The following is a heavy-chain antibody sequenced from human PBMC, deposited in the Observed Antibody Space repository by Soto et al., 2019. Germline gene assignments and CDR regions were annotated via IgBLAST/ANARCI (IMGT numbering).Heavy chain of an antibody. Sequence: ASVKVSCKASGYTFTSYAMHWVRQAPGQRLEWMGWINAGNGNTKYYADSVKGRFTISRDNPKNTLYPQMNSLRAEDTAVYYCTRANYGSGSNYYYGLDVWGQGTTVTVSS. J-gene: IGHJ6*02. V-gene: IGHV1-3*01. CDR1: GYTFTSYA. D-gene: IGHD3-10*01. CDR2: INAGNGNT. CDR3: TRANYGSGSNYYYGLDV.